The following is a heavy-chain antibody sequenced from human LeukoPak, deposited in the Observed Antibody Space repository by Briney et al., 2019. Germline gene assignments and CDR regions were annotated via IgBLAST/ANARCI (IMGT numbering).Heavy chain of an antibody. CDR3: ARDRYSYGTAPAYYMDV. V-gene: IGHV1-2*02. CDR2: INPNSGGT. D-gene: IGHD5-18*01. CDR1: GYTFTSYY. Sequence: ASVKVSCKASGYTFTSYYMHWVRQAPGQGLEWMGWINPNSGGTNYAQKFQGRVTMTRDTSISTAYMELSRLRSDDTAVYYCARDRYSYGTAPAYYMDVWGKGTTVTISS. J-gene: IGHJ6*03.